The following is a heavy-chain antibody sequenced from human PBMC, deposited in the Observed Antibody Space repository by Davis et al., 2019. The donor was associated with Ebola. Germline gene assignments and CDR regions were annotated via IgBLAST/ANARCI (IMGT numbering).Heavy chain of an antibody. V-gene: IGHV3-74*01. CDR3: TRAPVDCGSSDCFANGPDY. CDR1: GFTSSNYW. Sequence: HTGGSLRLSCVASGFTSSNYWMHWVRQAPGKGLEWVSRINSDGNSAIYADSVRGRFTISTDSAENTLHLQMNSLRVEDTAVYYCTRAPVDCGSSDCFANGPDYWGQGTLVTVSS. CDR2: INSDGNSA. J-gene: IGHJ4*02. D-gene: IGHD2-21*02.